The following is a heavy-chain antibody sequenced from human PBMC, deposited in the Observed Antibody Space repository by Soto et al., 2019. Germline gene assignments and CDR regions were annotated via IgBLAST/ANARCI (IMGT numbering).Heavy chain of an antibody. CDR3: ARFSSSDYDAFDI. Sequence: GGSLILSCAASGFTFSSYSMNWVRQAPGKGLEWVSSISSSSSYIYYADSVKGRFTISRDNAKNSLYLQMNSLRAEDTAVYYCARFSSSDYDAFDIWGQGTMVTVSS. CDR1: GFTFSSYS. J-gene: IGHJ3*02. CDR2: ISSSSSYI. D-gene: IGHD6-6*01. V-gene: IGHV3-21*01.